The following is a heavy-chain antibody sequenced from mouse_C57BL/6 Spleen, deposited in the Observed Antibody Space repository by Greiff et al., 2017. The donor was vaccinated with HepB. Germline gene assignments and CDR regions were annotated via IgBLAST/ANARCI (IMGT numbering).Heavy chain of an antibody. CDR1: GFTFSSYA. CDR2: ISDGGSYT. Sequence: EVKLVESGGGLVKPGGSLKLSCAASGFTFSSYAMSWVRQTPEKRLEWVATISDGGSYTYYPDNVKGRFTISRDNAKNHLYLQMSHLKSEDTAMYYCARGLGGYYFDYWGQGTTLTVSS. V-gene: IGHV5-4*03. J-gene: IGHJ2*01. CDR3: ARGLGGYYFDY. D-gene: IGHD3-1*01.